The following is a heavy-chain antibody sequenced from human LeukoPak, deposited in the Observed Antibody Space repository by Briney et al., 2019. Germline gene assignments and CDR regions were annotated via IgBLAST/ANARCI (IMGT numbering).Heavy chain of an antibody. D-gene: IGHD3-16*01. CDR1: GGSVSEDNFY. Sequence: SETLSLTCTVSGGSVSEDNFYWGWIRQPPGKGLEWIGYSHYGGYPNYNPSLKSRVRISVDTSKNQFSLNLSSVTAADTAVYYCARVASLGYFYAMDVWGKGTTVTVSS. J-gene: IGHJ6*04. V-gene: IGHV4-61*01. CDR2: SHYGGYP. CDR3: ARVASLGYFYAMDV.